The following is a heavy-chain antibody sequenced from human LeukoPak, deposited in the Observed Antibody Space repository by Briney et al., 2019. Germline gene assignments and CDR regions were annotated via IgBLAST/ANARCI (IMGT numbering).Heavy chain of an antibody. Sequence: GGSLRLSCAASGFTFRTFPMGWVRQAPGKGLEWVSAISAGGDITFYSDSVKGRFTISRDNSKNTLYLQMNSLRAEDTAVYYCAKVSYDFWSGDFFDYWGQGTLVTVSS. J-gene: IGHJ4*02. V-gene: IGHV3-23*01. CDR2: ISAGGDIT. CDR1: GFTFRTFP. D-gene: IGHD3-3*01. CDR3: AKVSYDFWSGDFFDY.